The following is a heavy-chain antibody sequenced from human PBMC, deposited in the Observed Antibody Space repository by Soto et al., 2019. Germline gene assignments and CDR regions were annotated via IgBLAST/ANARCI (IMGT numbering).Heavy chain of an antibody. J-gene: IGHJ3*02. V-gene: IGHV1-2*02. CDR2: INPATGAA. CDR3: ARGGGVGVAGSAAFDM. D-gene: IGHD3-3*01. CDR1: GYPVTAYY. Sequence: QLHLVQSGAVVKKPGASVTVSCSASGYPVTAYYMHWVRQAPGRGLEWMGGINPATGAAKYTQTFQGRVPMTRDTSTSTVFMELRGPTSEDTAVFYCARGGGVGVAGSAAFDMWGQGTLVTVSS.